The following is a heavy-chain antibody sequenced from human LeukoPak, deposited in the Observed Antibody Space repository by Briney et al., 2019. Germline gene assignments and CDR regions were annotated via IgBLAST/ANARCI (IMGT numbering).Heavy chain of an antibody. Sequence: ASVKVSCKASGYTFTSYDINWVRQATGQGLEWMGWINPNSGNTGYAQKFQGRVTMTRNTSISTAYMELSSLRSEDTAVYYCARGVDFWSSRAGAYWGQGTLVTVSS. D-gene: IGHD3-3*01. CDR2: INPNSGNT. J-gene: IGHJ4*02. CDR1: GYTFTSYD. V-gene: IGHV1-8*01. CDR3: ARGVDFWSSRAGAY.